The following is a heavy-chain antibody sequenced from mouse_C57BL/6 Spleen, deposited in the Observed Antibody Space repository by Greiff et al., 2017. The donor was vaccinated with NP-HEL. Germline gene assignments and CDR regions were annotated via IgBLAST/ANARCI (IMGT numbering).Heavy chain of an antibody. CDR2: IYPGDGDT. J-gene: IGHJ2*01. V-gene: IGHV1-80*01. D-gene: IGHD1-1*01. CDR1: GFAFSSYW. CDR3: ARSNDYGSLYYFDY. Sequence: VQLQQSGAELVKPGASVKISCKASGFAFSSYWMNWVKQRPGKGLEWIGQIYPGDGDTNYNGKFKGKATLTADKSSSTAYMQLSSLTSEDSAVYVGARSNDYGSLYYFDYWGQGTTLTVSS.